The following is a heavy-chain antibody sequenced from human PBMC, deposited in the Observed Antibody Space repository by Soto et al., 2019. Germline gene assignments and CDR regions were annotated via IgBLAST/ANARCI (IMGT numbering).Heavy chain of an antibody. CDR1: GGSFSGYY. CDR3: ARRGSSWSFDP. V-gene: IGHV4-34*01. CDR2: INHSGST. D-gene: IGHD6-13*01. Sequence: SETLSLTCAVYGGSFSGYYWSWIRQPPGKGLEWIGEINHSGSTNYNPSLKSRVTISVDTSKNQFSLKLSSVTAADTAVYYCARRGSSWSFDPWGQGTLVTVSS. J-gene: IGHJ5*02.